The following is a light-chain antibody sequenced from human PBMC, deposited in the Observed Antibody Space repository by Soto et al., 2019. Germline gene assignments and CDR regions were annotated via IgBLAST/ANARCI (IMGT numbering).Light chain of an antibody. CDR3: LQDNDESWT. J-gene: IGKJ1*01. V-gene: IGKV3-20*01. CDR1: QSVSSSY. Sequence: EIVMTQSPATLSVSPGERATLSCRASQSVSSSYLAWYQQKPGQAPRLLIYGASSRATGIPDRFSGSGSGTDFTLTISRLDPEDFATYYCLQDNDESWTFGQGTKVDIK. CDR2: GAS.